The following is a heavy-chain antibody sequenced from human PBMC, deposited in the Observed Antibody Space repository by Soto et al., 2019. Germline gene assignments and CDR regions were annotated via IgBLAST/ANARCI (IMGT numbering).Heavy chain of an antibody. D-gene: IGHD3-22*01. CDR2: ISSSSSTI. CDR3: ARGPEQSGYYYDSSGYYERDAFDI. CDR1: GCPFSSYS. Sequence: GGSLRLSCAASGCPFSSYSMNWVRQAPGKGLEWVSYISSSSSTIYYADSVKGRFTISRDNAKNSLYLQMNSLRDEDTAVYYCARGPEQSGYYYDSSGYYERDAFDIWGQGTMVTVSS. J-gene: IGHJ3*02. V-gene: IGHV3-48*02.